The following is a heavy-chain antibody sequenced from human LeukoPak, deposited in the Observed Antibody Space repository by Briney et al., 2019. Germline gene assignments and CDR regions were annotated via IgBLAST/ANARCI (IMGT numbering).Heavy chain of an antibody. CDR3: ATYCSGGSCYDFDY. J-gene: IGHJ4*02. V-gene: IGHV1-69*05. CDR1: GGTFSSYA. D-gene: IGHD2-15*01. CDR2: IIPIFGKA. Sequence: SVKVSCKASGGTFSSYAISWVRQAPGQGLEWMGGIIPIFGKANYAQKFQGRVTITTDESTSTDYMELSSLRSEDTAVYYCATYCSGGSCYDFDYWGQGTLVSVSS.